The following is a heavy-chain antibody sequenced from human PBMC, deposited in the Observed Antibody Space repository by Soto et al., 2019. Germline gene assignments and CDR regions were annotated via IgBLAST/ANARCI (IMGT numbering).Heavy chain of an antibody. CDR2: ISGSGGST. J-gene: IGHJ4*02. Sequence: EVQLLESGGGLVQPGGSLRLSCAASGFTFSSYAMSWVRQAPGKGLEWVSAISGSGGSTYYADSVKGRFTISRDNSKNTLYLQMNSLKAEDTAVYYCAKVVYYDFWSGLGSFDYWGQGTLVTVSS. CDR1: GFTFSSYA. CDR3: AKVVYYDFWSGLGSFDY. V-gene: IGHV3-23*01. D-gene: IGHD3-3*01.